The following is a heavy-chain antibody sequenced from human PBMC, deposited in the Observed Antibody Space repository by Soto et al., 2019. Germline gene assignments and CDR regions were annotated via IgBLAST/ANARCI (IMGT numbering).Heavy chain of an antibody. D-gene: IGHD3-22*01. V-gene: IGHV4-61*01. CDR2: IHSSGSI. Sequence: SETLSLTCTVSGGSVSSGSYYWSWIRQPPGKGLEWIGYIHSSGSIYYNPSLKSRATMSIDTAGNQFSLKVSSVTVADTAVYYCARDLDGLHDDTSGPFPRPGWGQGTLVTAPQ. CDR1: GGSVSSGSYY. J-gene: IGHJ1*01. CDR3: ARDLDGLHDDTSGPFPRPG.